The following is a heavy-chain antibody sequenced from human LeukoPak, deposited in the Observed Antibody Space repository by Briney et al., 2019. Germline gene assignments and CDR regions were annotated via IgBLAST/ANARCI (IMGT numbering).Heavy chain of an antibody. D-gene: IGHD2-2*01. CDR2: IKEDVSEK. V-gene: IGHV3-7*01. CDR3: ARPAHCSSTSCSAFDY. J-gene: IGHJ4*02. Sequence: GGSLRLSCAASGSTFSSYWMSWVRQPPGKGLEWAANIKEDVSEKYYVDSVKARFTISRDNAKNSLYLQMNSLRAEDTAVYYCARPAHCSSTSCSAFDYWGQGTLVTVSS. CDR1: GSTFSSYW.